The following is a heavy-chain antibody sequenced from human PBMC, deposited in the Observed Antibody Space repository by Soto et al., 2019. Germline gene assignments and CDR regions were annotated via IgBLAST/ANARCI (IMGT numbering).Heavy chain of an antibody. D-gene: IGHD6-6*01. J-gene: IGHJ6*02. CDR1: GYTFTGYY. CDR2: INPNSGGT. CDR3: AREPRGIAARPHYYGMDV. Sequence: ASVKVSCNASGYTFTGYYMHWVRQAPGQGLEWMGWINPNSGGTNYAQKFQGWVTMTRDASISTAYMELSRLRSDDTAVYYCAREPRGIAARPHYYGMDVWGQGTTVTVSS. V-gene: IGHV1-2*04.